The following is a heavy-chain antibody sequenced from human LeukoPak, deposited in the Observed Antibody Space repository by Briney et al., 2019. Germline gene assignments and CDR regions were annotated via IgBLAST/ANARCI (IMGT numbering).Heavy chain of an antibody. D-gene: IGHD3-22*01. V-gene: IGHV1-8*02. J-gene: IGHJ4*02. CDR1: GYTFTGYY. CDR3: ARGDSSGYYYLDY. Sequence: GASVKVSCKASGYTFTGYYMHWVRQAPGQGLEWMGWMNPNSGNTGYAQKFQGRVTMTRNTSISTAYMELSSLRSEDTAVYYCARGDSSGYYYLDYWGQGTLVTVSS. CDR2: MNPNSGNT.